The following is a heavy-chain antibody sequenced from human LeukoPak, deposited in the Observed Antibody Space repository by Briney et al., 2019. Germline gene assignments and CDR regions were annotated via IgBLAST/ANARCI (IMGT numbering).Heavy chain of an antibody. V-gene: IGHV4-59*01. CDR2: IYYSGST. CDR1: GGSIRNYY. D-gene: IGHD3-22*01. J-gene: IGHJ5*02. Sequence: PSETLSLTCTVSGGSIRNYYWSWIRQPPGKGLEWIGYIYYSGSTNYNPSLKSRVTISVDTSNNQFSLKLISVTAADTAVYYCARVGPLTRMFDPWGQGTLVTVSS. CDR3: ARVGPLTRMFDP.